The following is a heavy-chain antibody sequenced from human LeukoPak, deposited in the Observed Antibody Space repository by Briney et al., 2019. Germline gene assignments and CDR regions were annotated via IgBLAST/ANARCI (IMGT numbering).Heavy chain of an antibody. CDR2: MNPNSGNT. J-gene: IGHJ3*02. CDR3: ARGRDFWSGEHAFDI. D-gene: IGHD3-3*01. CDR1: GYTFTSYD. Sequence: GASVKVSCKASGYTFTSYDINWVRQATGQGLEWMGWMNPNSGNTGYAQKFQGRVTMTRNASISTAYMELSSLRSEDTAVYYCARGRDFWSGEHAFDIWGQGTMVTVSS. V-gene: IGHV1-8*01.